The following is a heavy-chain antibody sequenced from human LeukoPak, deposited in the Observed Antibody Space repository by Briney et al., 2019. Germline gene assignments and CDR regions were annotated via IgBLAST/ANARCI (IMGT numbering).Heavy chain of an antibody. CDR1: GFTFSSYA. Sequence: GGSLRLSCAASGFTFSSYAMNWVRQAPGKGLGWVSTISGSGSSTYYADSVKGRFTISRDNSKNTLYLQMNSPRAEDTAVYHCAKGRYYYDNSDAFEIWGQGTMVTVSS. J-gene: IGHJ3*02. CDR2: ISGSGSST. V-gene: IGHV3-23*01. CDR3: AKGRYYYDNSDAFEI. D-gene: IGHD3-22*01.